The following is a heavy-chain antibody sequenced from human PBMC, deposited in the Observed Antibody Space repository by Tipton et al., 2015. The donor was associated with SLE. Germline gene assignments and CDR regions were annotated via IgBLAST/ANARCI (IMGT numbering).Heavy chain of an antibody. CDR2: ISSIGRTI. D-gene: IGHD3-22*01. V-gene: IGHV3-48*03. J-gene: IGHJ6*02. CDR1: GFAFSSYE. CDR3: ARPPSGGSGYYYYYYGMDV. Sequence: SLRLSCAASGFAFSSYEMNWLRQAPGKGLELVSYISSIGRTIYYADSVKGRFTISRDNAKNSLYLQMNSLRVEDTAVYYCARPPSGGSGYYYYYYGMDVWGQGTTVTVSS.